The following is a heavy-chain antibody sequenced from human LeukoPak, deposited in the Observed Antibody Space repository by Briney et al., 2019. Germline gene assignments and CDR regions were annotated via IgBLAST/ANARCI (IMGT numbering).Heavy chain of an antibody. CDR1: GFTFDDYA. J-gene: IGHJ4*02. CDR3: ARNSMYSSSWYVDY. V-gene: IGHV3-9*01. D-gene: IGHD6-13*01. CDR2: IGWNSGGI. Sequence: GRSLRLSCAASGFTFDDYAMHWVRQAPGKGLEWVSGIGWNSGGIGYADSVKGRFTISRDNAKNSLYLQMNSLRAEDTAVYYCARNSMYSSSWYVDYWGQGTLVTVSS.